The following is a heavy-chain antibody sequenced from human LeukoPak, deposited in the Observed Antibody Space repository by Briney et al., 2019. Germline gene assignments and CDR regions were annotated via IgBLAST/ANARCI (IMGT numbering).Heavy chain of an antibody. Sequence: GGSLRLSCTVSGITFNTYWMNWARQAPGKGLEWVANIKQDGSEKYYVDSMRGRFTISRDNAKNSVYLQMNSLRVDDTAVYYCARGGSRYYTSSVSDYWGQGTLITVSS. CDR2: IKQDGSEK. J-gene: IGHJ4*02. D-gene: IGHD3-10*01. CDR1: GITFNTYW. V-gene: IGHV3-7*03. CDR3: ARGGSRYYTSSVSDY.